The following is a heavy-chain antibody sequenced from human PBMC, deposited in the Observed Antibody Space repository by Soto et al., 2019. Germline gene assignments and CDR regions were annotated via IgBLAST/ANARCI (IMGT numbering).Heavy chain of an antibody. V-gene: IGHV4-4*02. CDR2: IYHSGST. J-gene: IGHJ5*02. CDR3: ARLYCSSTSCYFRGGNWFDP. CDR1: GGSISSSNW. Sequence: PAETLSLTCAVSGGSISSSNWWRWVRQPPGKGLEWIGEIYHSGSTNYNPSLKSRVTISVDKSKNQFSLKLSSVTAADTAVYYCARLYCSSTSCYFRGGNWFDPWGQGTLVTVSS. D-gene: IGHD2-2*01.